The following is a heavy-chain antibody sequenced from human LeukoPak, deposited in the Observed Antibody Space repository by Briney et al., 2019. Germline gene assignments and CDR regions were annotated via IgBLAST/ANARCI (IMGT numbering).Heavy chain of an antibody. CDR1: GYTLTELS. Sequence: ASVKVSCKVSGYTLTELSMHWVRQAPGKRLEWMGGFDPEDAETIYTQKFQGRVTMTEDTSTDTAYMELSSLRSEDTAVYYCATGGGGSYSYWGQGTLVTVSS. CDR2: FDPEDAET. CDR3: ATGGGGSYSY. J-gene: IGHJ4*02. D-gene: IGHD1-26*01. V-gene: IGHV1-24*01.